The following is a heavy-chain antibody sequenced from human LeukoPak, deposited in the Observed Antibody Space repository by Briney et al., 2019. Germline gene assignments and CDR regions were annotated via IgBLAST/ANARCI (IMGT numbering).Heavy chain of an antibody. V-gene: IGHV1-18*01. D-gene: IGHD3-3*01. Sequence: ASVKVSCKASGCTFTSYGISWVRQAPGQGLEWMGWISAYNGNTNYAQKLQGRVTMTTDTSTSTAYMELRSLRSDDTAVYYCARTPGDFWSGYYGNYYYYMDVWGKGTTVTVSS. J-gene: IGHJ6*03. CDR1: GCTFTSYG. CDR3: ARTPGDFWSGYYGNYYYYMDV. CDR2: ISAYNGNT.